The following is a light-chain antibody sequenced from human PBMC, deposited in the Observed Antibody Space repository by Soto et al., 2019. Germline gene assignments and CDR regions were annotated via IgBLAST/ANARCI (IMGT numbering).Light chain of an antibody. J-gene: IGLJ1*01. CDR2: DVS. CDR1: SSDVGGYNY. CDR3: SSYTSSSNYV. V-gene: IGLV2-14*01. Sequence: QSALTQPASVSGSPGQSITISYTGTSSDVGGYNYVSWYQQHPGKAPKLMIYDVSNRPSGVSNRFSGSKSGNTASLTISGLQAEDEADYYCSSYTSSSNYVFGTGTKLTVL.